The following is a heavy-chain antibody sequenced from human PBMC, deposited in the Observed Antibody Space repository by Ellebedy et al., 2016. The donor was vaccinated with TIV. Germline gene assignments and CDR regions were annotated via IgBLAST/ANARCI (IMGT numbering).Heavy chain of an antibody. D-gene: IGHD3-10*01. Sequence: AASVTVSCKASGYTFNTYGISWVRQAPGQGLEWMGWISAHNGDTHYAQNFQARLIMTTDTSTSTAYMELRSLGADDTAVYYCARDEGSRYRGLKTTWLDPWGQGTLVTVSS. CDR2: ISAHNGDT. CDR1: GYTFNTYG. CDR3: ARDEGSRYRGLKTTWLDP. V-gene: IGHV1-18*01. J-gene: IGHJ5*02.